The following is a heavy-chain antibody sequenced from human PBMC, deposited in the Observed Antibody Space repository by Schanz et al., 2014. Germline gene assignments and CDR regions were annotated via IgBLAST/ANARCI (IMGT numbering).Heavy chain of an antibody. D-gene: IGHD2-2*01. Sequence: VQLVESGGGVAQPGGSLRLSCAASGFSFSGYGMHWFRQAPGKGLEWVSGIGPASDPYYAGSVKGRFTISRENGKNSLYLQMNSLRAGDTAVYYCARGRRGDCRRTSCTYYFDYWGQGTLVTVSS. CDR3: ARGRRGDCRRTSCTYYFDY. CDR2: IGPASDP. CDR1: GFSFSGYG. J-gene: IGHJ4*02. V-gene: IGHV3-13*05.